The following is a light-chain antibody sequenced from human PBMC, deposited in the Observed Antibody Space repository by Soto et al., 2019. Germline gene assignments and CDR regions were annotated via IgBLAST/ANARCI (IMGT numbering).Light chain of an antibody. CDR3: CSNAGVRTVI. V-gene: IGLV2-23*02. CDR2: EVS. J-gene: IGLJ2*01. CDR1: SSDVGYYNL. Sequence: QSVLTQPASVSGSPGQSITISCTGTSSDVGYYNLVSWYQQHPGKAPKLIISEVSERPSGVSARFSGSKSGNTASLTISGLQAEDEADYYCCSNAGVRTVIFGGGTKLTVL.